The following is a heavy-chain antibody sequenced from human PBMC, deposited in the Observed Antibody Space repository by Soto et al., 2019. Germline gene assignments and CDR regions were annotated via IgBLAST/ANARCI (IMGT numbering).Heavy chain of an antibody. J-gene: IGHJ4*02. V-gene: IGHV3-11*01. CDR3: ARDLGSSWTLDY. CDR1: GFTFSDDY. CDR2: ISSSGNTI. D-gene: IGHD6-13*01. Sequence: GGSLRLSCAASGFTFSDDYMSWIRQAPGKGLEYISYISSSGNTIYYADSVKGRFTISRDNAKNSLFLQMNSLRAEDTAVYYCARDLGSSWTLDYWAQGTLVTVSS.